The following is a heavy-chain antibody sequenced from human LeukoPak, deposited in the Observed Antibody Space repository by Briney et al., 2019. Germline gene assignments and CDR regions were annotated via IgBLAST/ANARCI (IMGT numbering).Heavy chain of an antibody. Sequence: SETLSLTCTVSGGSISSYYWSWIRQPPGKGLEWIGYIYYSGSTNYNPSLKSRVTISVDTSKNQFSLKLSSVTAADTAVYYCARGRYYDSSGYWDDAFDIRGQGTMVTVSS. CDR1: GGSISSYY. CDR3: ARGRYYDSSGYWDDAFDI. D-gene: IGHD3-22*01. CDR2: IYYSGST. V-gene: IGHV4-59*01. J-gene: IGHJ3*02.